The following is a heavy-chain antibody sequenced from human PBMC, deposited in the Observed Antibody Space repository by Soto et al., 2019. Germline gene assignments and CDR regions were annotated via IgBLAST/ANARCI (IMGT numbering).Heavy chain of an antibody. D-gene: IGHD3-22*01. CDR1: GYTFTSYG. Sequence: ASLKVSCKASGYTFTSYGISWVRQAPGQGLEWMGWISAYNGNTNYAQKLQGRVTMTTDTSTSTAYMELRSLRSDDTAVYYCARFPNYYDSSGYEYFQHWGQGTLVTVSS. J-gene: IGHJ1*01. V-gene: IGHV1-18*01. CDR3: ARFPNYYDSSGYEYFQH. CDR2: ISAYNGNT.